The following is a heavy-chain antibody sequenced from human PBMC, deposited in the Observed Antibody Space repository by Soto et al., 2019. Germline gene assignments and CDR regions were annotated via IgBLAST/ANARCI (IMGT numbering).Heavy chain of an antibody. Sequence: QVQLVQSGAEVKKPGASVKVSCKASEYTFTGYYLHWVRQAPGQGLEWMGWINPNSGATTYAQKFQGRVTMTRDTAISTAYMELSRLRSDDTAVYYCARELSPPLLYSTSSVLMYFFGMAGWGQATAVHVSS. V-gene: IGHV1-2*02. CDR1: EYTFTGYY. CDR3: ARELSPPLLYSTSSVLMYFFGMAG. CDR2: INPNSGAT. J-gene: IGHJ6*02. D-gene: IGHD6-6*01.